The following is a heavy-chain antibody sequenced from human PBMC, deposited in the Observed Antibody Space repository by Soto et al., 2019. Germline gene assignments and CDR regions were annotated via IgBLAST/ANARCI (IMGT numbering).Heavy chain of an antibody. CDR3: TRYNGMDV. V-gene: IGHV3-7*03. CDR1: GFTTSAYW. Sequence: GGSLRLSCTASGFTTSAYWMSWVRQVQGKGLEWVANIKQDGSEVNYADSVKGRFTISRDNSKNSLYLQMNSLRGEDTAIYYCTRYNGMDVWGQGTTVTVSS. CDR2: IKQDGSEV. J-gene: IGHJ6*02.